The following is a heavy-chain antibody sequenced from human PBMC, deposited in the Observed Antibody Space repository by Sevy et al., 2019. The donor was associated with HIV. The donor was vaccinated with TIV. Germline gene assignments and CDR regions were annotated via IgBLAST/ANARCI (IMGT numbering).Heavy chain of an antibody. D-gene: IGHD3-3*01. CDR1: GFTFSTYS. Sequence: GGSLRLSCAASGFTFSTYSMNWVRQAPGRGLEWVSSISSTSNYIYYADSVKGRFTISRDNAKNSLYLQMNSLRAEDTAVFYCARGYDFWSGYYTPDWYFDLWGRRTLVTVSS. CDR2: ISSTSNYI. CDR3: ARGYDFWSGYYTPDWYFDL. J-gene: IGHJ2*01. V-gene: IGHV3-21*01.